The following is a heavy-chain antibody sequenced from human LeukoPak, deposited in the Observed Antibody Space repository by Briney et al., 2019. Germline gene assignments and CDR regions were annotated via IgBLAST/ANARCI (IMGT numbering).Heavy chain of an antibody. CDR2: ISSSSSYI. Sequence: PGGSLRLSCAASGSTFSSYSMNWVRQAPGKGLEWVSSISSSSSYIYYADSVKGRFTISRDNAKNSLYLQMNSLRAEDTAVYYCARANPIAAAGTITNFDYWGQGTLVTVSS. J-gene: IGHJ4*02. V-gene: IGHV3-21*01. D-gene: IGHD6-13*01. CDR1: GSTFSSYS. CDR3: ARANPIAAAGTITNFDY.